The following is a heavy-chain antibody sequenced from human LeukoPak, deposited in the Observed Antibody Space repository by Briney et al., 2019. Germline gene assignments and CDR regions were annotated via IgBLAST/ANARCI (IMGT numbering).Heavy chain of an antibody. CDR3: ARDVAYFDY. J-gene: IGHJ4*02. CDR2: IKKDGSEK. D-gene: IGHD5-12*01. V-gene: IGHV3-7*01. Sequence: GGSLRLSCAASGFMFSSYWMSWVRQAPGKGLEWVANIKKDGSEKYYVDSVKGRFTISRDNAKNSLYLQMNSLRAEDTAVYYCARDVAYFDYWGQGTLVTVSS. CDR1: GFMFSSYW.